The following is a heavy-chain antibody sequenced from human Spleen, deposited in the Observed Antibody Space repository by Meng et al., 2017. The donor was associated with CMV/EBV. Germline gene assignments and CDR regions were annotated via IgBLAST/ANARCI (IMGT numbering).Heavy chain of an antibody. CDR2: IYPTDSDT. D-gene: IGHD3-9*01. Sequence: KVSCKVSGYRFTSYWINWVRQMPGKGLEWMGLIYPTDSDTRYSPSFQGQVTMSADKSLSSAYLQWSSLKASDTAIYYCARLGYDTVTGTYFGLDVWGHGTTVTVSS. CDR1: GYRFTSYW. J-gene: IGHJ6*02. CDR3: ARLGYDTVTGTYFGLDV. V-gene: IGHV5-51*01.